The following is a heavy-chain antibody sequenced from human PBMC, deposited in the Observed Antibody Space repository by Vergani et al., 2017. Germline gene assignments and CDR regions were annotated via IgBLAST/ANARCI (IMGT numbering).Heavy chain of an antibody. CDR1: GAYVGSGGDY. V-gene: IGHV4-61*08. CDR3: ARVMYRDEASTGYRLEGMDI. D-gene: IGHD3-9*01. CDR2: IYSTGST. J-gene: IGHJ6*02. Sequence: QVQLQESGPGLVKASQTLSLTCSVSGAYVGSGGDYWSWIRQSPGKGLEWIGYIYSTGSTNYNPSLNSRVTMSVDTSKNQFSLKLRSVTAADTAVYFCARVMYRDEASTGYRLEGMDIWGQGTTVTISS.